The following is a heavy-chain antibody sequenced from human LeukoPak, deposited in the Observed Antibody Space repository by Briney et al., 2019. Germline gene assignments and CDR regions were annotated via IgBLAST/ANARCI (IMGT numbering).Heavy chain of an antibody. CDR2: ISYDGSNK. V-gene: IGHV3-30*04. CDR1: GFTFSSYA. J-gene: IGHJ2*01. CDR3: ARVSAAGTGFLDL. Sequence: GGSLRLSCAASGFTFSSYAMHWVRQAPGKGLEWVAVISYDGSNKYYADSVKGRFTISRDNSKNTLYLQMNSLRVDDTAVYHCARVSAAGTGFLDLWGRGTLVLVSA. D-gene: IGHD6-13*01.